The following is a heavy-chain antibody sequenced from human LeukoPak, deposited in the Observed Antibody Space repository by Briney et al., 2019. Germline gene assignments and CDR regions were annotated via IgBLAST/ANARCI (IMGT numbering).Heavy chain of an antibody. CDR2: INTDGSST. J-gene: IGHJ3*02. D-gene: IGHD1-20*01. V-gene: IGHV3-74*01. CDR3: ARAQLTDYDAFDI. Sequence: GGSLRLSCAASGFTFSSYWMHWVRQAPGKGLVWVSRINTDGSSTSYADSVKGRFTISRDNAKNTLYLQMNSLRAEDTAVYYCARAQLTDYDAFDIWGQGTMVTVSS. CDR1: GFTFSSYW.